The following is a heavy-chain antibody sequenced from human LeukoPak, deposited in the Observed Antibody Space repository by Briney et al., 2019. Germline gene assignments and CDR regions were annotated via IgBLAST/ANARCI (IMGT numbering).Heavy chain of an antibody. CDR3: AKDPGYGDYQY. Sequence: GGSLRLSCAASGFTLSSYAMSWVRQAPGKGLEWVSAISGSGGSTYYADSVKGRFTTSRDNSKNTLYLQMNSLRAEDTAVYYCAKDPGYGDYQYWGQGTLVTVSS. D-gene: IGHD4-17*01. V-gene: IGHV3-23*01. CDR2: ISGSGGST. CDR1: GFTLSSYA. J-gene: IGHJ4*02.